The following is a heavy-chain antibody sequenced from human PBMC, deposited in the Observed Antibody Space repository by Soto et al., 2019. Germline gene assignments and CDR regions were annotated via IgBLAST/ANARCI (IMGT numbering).Heavy chain of an antibody. CDR1: GFTFSDHY. V-gene: IGHV3-72*01. J-gene: IGHJ4*02. CDR2: IRNQVNSHTT. Sequence: EVQLVDSGGDLVQPGGSLRLSCAASGFTFSDHYMDWVRQAPGKGLEWVGRIRNQVNSHTTEYAASVRGRFTISRDDSKSSLDLQMNSLKTEDTAVYYCAKVSVTDYSFDYWGQGISVTVS. CDR3: AKVSVTDYSFDY. D-gene: IGHD2-21*02.